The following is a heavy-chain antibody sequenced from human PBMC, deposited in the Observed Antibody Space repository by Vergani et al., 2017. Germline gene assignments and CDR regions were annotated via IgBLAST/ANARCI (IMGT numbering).Heavy chain of an antibody. D-gene: IGHD3-22*01. V-gene: IGHV3-21*01. CDR3: ARDLFYYDSSGYYSGFFDY. CDR2: ISSSSSYI. Sequence: EGQLVESGGDWVQRGGSLRLSCAASGFTFSSYSMNWVRQAPGKGLEWVSSISSSSSYIYYADSVKGRFTISRDNAKNSLYLQMNSLRAEDTAVYYCARDLFYYDSSGYYSGFFDYWGQGTLVTVSS. CDR1: GFTFSSYS. J-gene: IGHJ4*02.